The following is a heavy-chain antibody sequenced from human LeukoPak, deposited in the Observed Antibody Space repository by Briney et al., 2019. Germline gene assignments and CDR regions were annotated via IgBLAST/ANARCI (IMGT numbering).Heavy chain of an antibody. V-gene: IGHV3-21*01. Sequence: GGSLRLSCAASGFIFNSYSMNWVRQAPGKGLEWVSAISSSSSYKFNADSVKGRFTISRDNAGNLLYLQMSCLRAEDTAVYYCVRDNRDAFDIWGQGTMVTVSS. CDR3: VRDNRDAFDI. CDR1: GFIFNSYS. CDR2: ISSSSSYK. J-gene: IGHJ3*02.